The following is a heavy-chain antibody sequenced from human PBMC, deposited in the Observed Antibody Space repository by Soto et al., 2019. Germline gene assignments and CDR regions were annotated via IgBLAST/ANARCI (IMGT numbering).Heavy chain of an antibody. CDR3: ARDLLTTVTHRDFDY. CDR2: VSAYNGHT. CDR1: GYSFTTHG. J-gene: IGHJ4*02. Sequence: QVQMVQSASEVKEPGASVKVSCKTSGYSFTTHGISWVRQAPGQGLEWMGWVSAYNGHTNYAPGLHDRVTMTTDTSARTAYMELRSLTSDDTAVYYCARDLLTTVTHRDFDYWGQGTLVTVSS. V-gene: IGHV1-18*01. D-gene: IGHD4-17*01.